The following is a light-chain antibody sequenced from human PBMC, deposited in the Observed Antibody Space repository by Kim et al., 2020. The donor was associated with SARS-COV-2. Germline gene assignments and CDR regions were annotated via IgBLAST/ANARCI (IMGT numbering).Light chain of an antibody. Sequence: SVLTQPASVSGSPGQSITISCTGTSSDVGGYNYVAWYQQHPGKVPKLMIYDVSNRPSGVSNRFSGSKSGNTASLTISGLQAEDEADYYCSSYTSSSTLVFGTGTKVTVL. CDR1: SSDVGGYNY. CDR3: SSYTSSSTLV. CDR2: DVS. J-gene: IGLJ1*01. V-gene: IGLV2-14*03.